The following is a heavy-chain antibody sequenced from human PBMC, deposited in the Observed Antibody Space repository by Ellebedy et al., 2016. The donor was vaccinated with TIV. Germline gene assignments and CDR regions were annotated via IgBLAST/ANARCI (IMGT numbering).Heavy chain of an antibody. CDR2: IYPGDSDT. V-gene: IGHV5-51*01. CDR1: GYTFTSYW. J-gene: IGHJ4*02. CDR3: ARHGDSTVTTDY. D-gene: IGHD4-17*01. Sequence: GGSLRLXXKGSGYTFTSYWIGWVRQMPGKGLEWMGIIYPGDSDTRYSPSFQGQVTISADKSISTAYLQWSSLKDSDTAMYYCARHGDSTVTTDYWGQGTLVTVSS.